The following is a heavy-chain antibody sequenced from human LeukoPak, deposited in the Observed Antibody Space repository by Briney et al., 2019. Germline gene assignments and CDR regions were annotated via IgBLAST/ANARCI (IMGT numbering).Heavy chain of an antibody. Sequence: GGSLRLSCAASGFTFSDYYMSWIRQAPGKGLEWVSYISSSGSTIYYADSVKGRFTISRDNAKNSLYLQMNSLRAEDTAVYYCASVLWFGDPPHYWGQGTLVTVSP. V-gene: IGHV3-11*01. D-gene: IGHD3-10*01. J-gene: IGHJ4*02. CDR2: ISSSGSTI. CDR3: ASVLWFGDPPHY. CDR1: GFTFSDYY.